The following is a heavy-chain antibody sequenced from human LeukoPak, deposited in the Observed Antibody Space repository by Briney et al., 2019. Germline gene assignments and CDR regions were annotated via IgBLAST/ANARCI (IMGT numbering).Heavy chain of an antibody. J-gene: IGHJ4*02. CDR2: ISGSGGST. V-gene: IGHV3-23*01. CDR3: AKVRDPLTEAAPGNYFDY. D-gene: IGHD3-10*01. Sequence: GGSLRLSCAASGFNFNSNAMSWVRQAPGKGLEWVSAISGSGGSTYSADSVKGRFIISRDNSKNTLYLQMNSLRAEDTAVYYCAKVRDPLTEAAPGNYFDYWGQGILVTVSS. CDR1: GFNFNSNA.